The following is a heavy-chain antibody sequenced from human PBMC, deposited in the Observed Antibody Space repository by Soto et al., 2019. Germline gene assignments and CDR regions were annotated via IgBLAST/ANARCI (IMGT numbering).Heavy chain of an antibody. CDR3: ARDYPYFTVTTSGGMDV. Sequence: SETLSLTCTVSGGSIDNFYWSWIRQPPGKGLEWIGHIYSSGSTKYNPSLKSRGTISVDRSKNQFSLKLNSVTAADTAVYFCARDYPYFTVTTSGGMDVWGQGTTVTVSS. J-gene: IGHJ6*02. CDR1: GGSIDNFY. V-gene: IGHV4-59*01. D-gene: IGHD4-17*01. CDR2: IYSSGST.